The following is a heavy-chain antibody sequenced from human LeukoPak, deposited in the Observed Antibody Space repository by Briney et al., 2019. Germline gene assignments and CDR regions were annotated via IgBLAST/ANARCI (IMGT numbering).Heavy chain of an antibody. V-gene: IGHV1-58*01. Sequence: SVKVSCKASGLTFTSSAAQWVRQARGQRLEWIGWIVVGSGNTNYAQKFQERVTITRDMSTSTAYMELSSLRSEDTAVYYCAAAQADIVVVPAAIDAFDIWGQGTMVTVSS. CDR1: GLTFTSSA. J-gene: IGHJ3*02. D-gene: IGHD2-2*02. CDR3: AAAQADIVVVPAAIDAFDI. CDR2: IVVGSGNT.